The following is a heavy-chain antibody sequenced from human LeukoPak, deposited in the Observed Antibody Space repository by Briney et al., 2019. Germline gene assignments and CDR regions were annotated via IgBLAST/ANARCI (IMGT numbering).Heavy chain of an antibody. CDR1: YYSISSGFY. J-gene: IGHJ4*02. V-gene: IGHV4-38-2*02. CDR3: ARDDSDFAY. CDR2: IHHSGTT. Sequence: TSETLSLTCTVSYYSISSGFYWGWIRQPPGRGLEWLGSIHHSGTTHYNPSLMSRVTISVDTSKNHISLKVTSVTASDTAVYYCARDDSDFAYWGQGTLVTVSS. D-gene: IGHD4-11*01.